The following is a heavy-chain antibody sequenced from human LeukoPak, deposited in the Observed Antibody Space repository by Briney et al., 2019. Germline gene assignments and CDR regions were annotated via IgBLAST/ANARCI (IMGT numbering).Heavy chain of an antibody. V-gene: IGHV3-23*01. CDR1: GFTFSSYA. J-gene: IGHJ4*02. Sequence: GGSLRLSCAASGFTFSSYAMSWVRQAPGKGLEWVSAISGSGGSTYYAYSVKGRFTISRDNSKNTLYLQMNSLRAEDTAVYYCAKDFLTYYYDSSGYSRPPYFDYWGQGTLVTVSS. CDR3: AKDFLTYYYDSSGYSRPPYFDY. CDR2: ISGSGGST. D-gene: IGHD3-22*01.